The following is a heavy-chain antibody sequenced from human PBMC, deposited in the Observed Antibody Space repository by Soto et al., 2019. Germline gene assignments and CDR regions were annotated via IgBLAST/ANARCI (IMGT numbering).Heavy chain of an antibody. J-gene: IGHJ3*02. Sequence: QVQLVQSGAEVKKLGSSVKVSCKASGGTFSSYAISWVRQAPGQGLEWMGGIIPIFGKANYAQKFQGRVTLNAEKTPGTAHMELSSLGSEDTAVYYWARGGPMVRGVMHAFDIWGQGTMVTVSS. D-gene: IGHD3-10*01. V-gene: IGHV1-69*06. CDR2: IIPIFGKA. CDR1: GGTFSSYA. CDR3: ARGGPMVRGVMHAFDI.